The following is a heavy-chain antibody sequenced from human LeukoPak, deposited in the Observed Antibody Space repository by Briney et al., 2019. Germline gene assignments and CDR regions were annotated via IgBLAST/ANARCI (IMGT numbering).Heavy chain of an antibody. V-gene: IGHV5-51*01. CDR2: IYPGDSDT. CDR3: VRRDVGYYYFDY. D-gene: IGHD3-22*01. CDR1: GYSFTTYW. J-gene: IGHJ4*02. Sequence: GESLKISCKGSGYSFTTYWIGWVRHMPGKGLEWMGIIYPGDSDTRYSPSFQGQVTISADKSICTAYLQWSSLKASDTAIYYCVRRDVGYYYFDYWGQGTLVTVSS.